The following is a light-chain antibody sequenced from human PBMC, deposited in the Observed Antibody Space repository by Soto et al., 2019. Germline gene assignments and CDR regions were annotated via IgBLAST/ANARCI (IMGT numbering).Light chain of an antibody. CDR2: AVS. V-gene: IGKV3-20*01. CDR1: QTISSW. CDR3: QQYIISPWT. J-gene: IGKJ1*01. Sequence: VLTQSLGTVSLSEGDRVTITCRASQTISSWLAWYQQKPGQAPSLLIYAVSSMDTGIPARFSGSGSGTDFTLTISSLEPEDFALYYCQQYIISPWTFGRGTKVDIK.